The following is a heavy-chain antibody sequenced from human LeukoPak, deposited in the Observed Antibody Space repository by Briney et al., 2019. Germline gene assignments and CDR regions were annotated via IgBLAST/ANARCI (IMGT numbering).Heavy chain of an antibody. J-gene: IGHJ3*02. CDR1: GYVFTSYG. CDR3: ARDYATIFGVIDSLHLDAFEI. D-gene: IGHD3-3*01. CDR2: ISADNGHT. Sequence: ASVKVSCKASGYVFTSYGINWVRQAPGEGLEWMGWISADNGHTNFAQKFQGRVTMTTDTSTTTAYMELRSLRSDDTAVYYCARDYATIFGVIDSLHLDAFEIWGQGTMVTVS. V-gene: IGHV1-18*01.